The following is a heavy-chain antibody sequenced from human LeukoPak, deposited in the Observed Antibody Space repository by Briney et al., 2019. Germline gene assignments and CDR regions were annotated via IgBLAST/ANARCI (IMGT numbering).Heavy chain of an antibody. CDR1: GFTFSRYA. CDR2: ISFDGIYK. V-gene: IGHV3-30*04. D-gene: IGHD3-16*01. J-gene: IGHJ4*02. CDR3: ARGARSGDYWGGYFDY. Sequence: GGSLRLSCAASGFTFSRYAMHWVRQAPGKGLEWVAVISFDGIYKSYADSVKGRFTISRDNSNNTLFLQMNSMRADDTAVYYFARGARSGDYWGGYFDYWGQGTLVTVSS.